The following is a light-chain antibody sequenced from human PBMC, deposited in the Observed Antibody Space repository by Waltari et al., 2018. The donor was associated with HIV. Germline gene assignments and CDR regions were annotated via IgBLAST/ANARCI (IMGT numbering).Light chain of an antibody. Sequence: QSVLTQPPSASATPGQRITISCSGGNSNIESNYVYWYHQLPGTAPIVFIYRNSQRPSGVPDRFSGSKSGTSASLIISGLRSGDEADYYCASWDDSLNAFVFGTGTKVTVL. V-gene: IGLV1-47*01. CDR1: NSNIESNY. CDR2: RNS. J-gene: IGLJ1*01. CDR3: ASWDDSLNAFV.